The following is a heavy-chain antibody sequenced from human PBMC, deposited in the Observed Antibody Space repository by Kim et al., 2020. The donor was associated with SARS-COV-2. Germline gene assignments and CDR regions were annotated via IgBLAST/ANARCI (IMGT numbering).Heavy chain of an antibody. CDR1: GFTFGDYA. D-gene: IGHD3-3*01. Sequence: GGSLRLSCTASGFTFGDYAMSWVRQAPGKGLEWVGFIRSKAYGGTTEYAASVKGRFTISRDDSKSIAYLQMNSLKTEDTAVYYCTRTVDFWSGYPYYYYYYGMDVWGQGTTVTVSS. CDR2: IRSKAYGGTT. CDR3: TRTVDFWSGYPYYYYYYGMDV. J-gene: IGHJ6*02. V-gene: IGHV3-49*04.